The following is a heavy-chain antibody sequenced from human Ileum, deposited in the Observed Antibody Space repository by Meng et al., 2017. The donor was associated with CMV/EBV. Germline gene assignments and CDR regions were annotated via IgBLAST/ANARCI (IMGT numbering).Heavy chain of an antibody. D-gene: IGHD5-18*01. Sequence: VQVMESGGGVVQPGVSLSLACALSGFTFSAYGSHWVRQAPGKGLEWVAHIRYDGSNEYYADSVKGRFTIARDDSKNTLYLQMNSLTAEDTAIYYCAKDPGNPDTLDYWGQGTLVTVSS. J-gene: IGHJ4*02. V-gene: IGHV3-30*02. CDR1: GFTFSAYG. CDR2: IRYDGSNE. CDR3: AKDPGNPDTLDY.